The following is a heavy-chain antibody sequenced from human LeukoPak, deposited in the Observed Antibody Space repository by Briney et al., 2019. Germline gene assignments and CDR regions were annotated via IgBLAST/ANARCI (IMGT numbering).Heavy chain of an antibody. Sequence: GGSLRLSCSASGFTFSTYNMNWVRQAPGKGLEWVSSISKSSSYIFYADSVKGRFTISKDNAKNSLFLQMNSLRVEDTAVYYCATSTSVATIFDYWGQGTLVTVSS. CDR3: ATSTSVATIFDY. CDR1: GFTFSTYN. V-gene: IGHV3-21*01. J-gene: IGHJ4*02. CDR2: ISKSSSYI. D-gene: IGHD5-12*01.